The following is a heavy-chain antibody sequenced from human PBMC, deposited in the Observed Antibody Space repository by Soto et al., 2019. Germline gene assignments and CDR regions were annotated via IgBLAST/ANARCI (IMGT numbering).Heavy chain of an antibody. D-gene: IGHD5-12*01. Sequence: QVQLVESGGGVVQPGRSLRISCVASGFAFSTYGIHWVRQAPGKGLEWVAVIWYDGSIKYYADSVKGRFTISRDNSKNTLYLQMNSLRADDTAVYYCARASGPFDYWGQGTQVTVSS. CDR3: ARASGPFDY. V-gene: IGHV3-33*01. CDR1: GFAFSTYG. J-gene: IGHJ4*02. CDR2: IWYDGSIK.